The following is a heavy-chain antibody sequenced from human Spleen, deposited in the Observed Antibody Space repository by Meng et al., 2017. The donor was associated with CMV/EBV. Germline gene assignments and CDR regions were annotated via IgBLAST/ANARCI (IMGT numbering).Heavy chain of an antibody. J-gene: IGHJ1*01. CDR2: ISTDGSST. D-gene: IGHD3-16*01. Sequence: GESLKISCADSGVTFSNYWMHWVRQAPGKGLVWVSHISTDGSSTRYAESVKGRFSISRDNAKNTLYLQMNSLRAEDMAVYYCARGGALTAGYFQRWGQGTLVTVSS. CDR1: GVTFSNYW. V-gene: IGHV3-74*01. CDR3: ARGGALTAGYFQR.